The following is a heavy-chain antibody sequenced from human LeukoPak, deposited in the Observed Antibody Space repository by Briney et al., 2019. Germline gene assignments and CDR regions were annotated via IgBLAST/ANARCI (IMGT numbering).Heavy chain of an antibody. CDR1: GFTSSSYG. CDR2: ISGSGSYI. J-gene: IGHJ6*02. CDR3: AFYYNYGMDV. V-gene: IGHV3-21*01. Sequence: NPGGSLRLSCAASGFTSSSYGMSWVRQAPGKGLEWVSSISGSGSYIYYGDSMKGRFTVSRDNAKKSLYLQMSSLRAEDTAVYYCAFYYNYGMDVWGQGTTVTVSS.